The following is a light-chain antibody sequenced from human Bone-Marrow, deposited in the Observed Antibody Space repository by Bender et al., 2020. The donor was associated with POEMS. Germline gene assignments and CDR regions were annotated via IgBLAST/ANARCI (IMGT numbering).Light chain of an antibody. CDR2: DVS. Sequence: QSVLTHPPSVSGTPGQRVTISCSGTSSDVGGYNYVPWFQQHPGKAPKLMIYDVSDRPSGVSNRFSGSKSGNTASLTISGLRHEDEADYYCCSYTSSTTLVFGGGTKVTVL. J-gene: IGLJ2*01. CDR3: CSYTSSTTLV. CDR1: SSDVGGYNY. V-gene: IGLV2-14*01.